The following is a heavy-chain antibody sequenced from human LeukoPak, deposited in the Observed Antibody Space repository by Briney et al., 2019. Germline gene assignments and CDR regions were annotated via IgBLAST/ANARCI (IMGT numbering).Heavy chain of an antibody. D-gene: IGHD3-10*01. J-gene: IGHJ4*02. V-gene: IGHV3-15*01. Sequence: GGSLRLSCAASGFTFSSYSMNWVRQAPGKGLEWVGRIKSKTDGGTTDYAAPVKGRFTISRDDSKNTLYLQMNSLKTEDTAVYYCTTEGRFGELLDWGQGTLVTVSS. CDR2: IKSKTDGGTT. CDR1: GFTFSSYS. CDR3: TTEGRFGELLD.